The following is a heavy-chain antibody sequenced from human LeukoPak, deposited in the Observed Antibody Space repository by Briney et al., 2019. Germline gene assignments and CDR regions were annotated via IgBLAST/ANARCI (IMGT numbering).Heavy chain of an antibody. CDR1: GFTFSSYE. V-gene: IGHV3-48*03. Sequence: GGALRLSCAASGFTFSSYEMNWVGQAPGKGLEGVSYISSSGSTKYYADSVKGRFTISRDNSKTSLYLQMNSLRAEDTAVYYCARVGWDYVWGSYRGAYYYYMDVWGKGTTVTVSS. D-gene: IGHD3-16*02. CDR2: ISSSGSTK. CDR3: ARVGWDYVWGSYRGAYYYYMDV. J-gene: IGHJ6*03.